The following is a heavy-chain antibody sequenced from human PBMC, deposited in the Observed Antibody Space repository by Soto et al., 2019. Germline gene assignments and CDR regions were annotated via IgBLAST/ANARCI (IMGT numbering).Heavy chain of an antibody. CDR2: ISAYNGST. CDR3: ARDGGREVVPAAIHLIEYYFDY. Sequence: EAAVKVSCKASGYTFTSYGSSWVRQAPGQGLEWMGWISAYNGSTNYAQKLQGRDTMTTDTSTSTAYMEMRSLRSDDTAVYYCARDGGREVVPAAIHLIEYYFDYWGQGTLVTVSS. D-gene: IGHD2-2*01. J-gene: IGHJ4*02. CDR1: GYTFTSYG. V-gene: IGHV1-18*01.